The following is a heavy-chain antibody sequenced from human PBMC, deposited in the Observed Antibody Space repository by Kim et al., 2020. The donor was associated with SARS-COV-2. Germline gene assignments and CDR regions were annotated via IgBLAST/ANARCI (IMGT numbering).Heavy chain of an antibody. CDR2: ISWNSGSI. D-gene: IGHD2-2*01. J-gene: IGHJ6*02. Sequence: GGSLRLPCAASGFTFGDYAMHWVRQAPGKGLEWVSGISWNSGSIGYADSVKGRFTISRDNAKNSLYLQMNSLRAEDTALYYCAKDIGYCSSTSCAWFQYGMDVWGQGTTVTVSS. CDR1: GFTFGDYA. CDR3: AKDIGYCSSTSCAWFQYGMDV. V-gene: IGHV3-9*01.